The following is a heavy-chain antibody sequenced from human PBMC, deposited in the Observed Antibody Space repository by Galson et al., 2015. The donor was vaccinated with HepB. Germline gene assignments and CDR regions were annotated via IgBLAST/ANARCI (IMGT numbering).Heavy chain of an antibody. Sequence: TLSLTCTVSGGSISSYSWTWIRQPPGKALEWTGYIHYSGSTIYNPSLKSRVTISVDTSKNQFSLKLSSVTAADTAVYYCARERRDGYNGVFDYWGQGTLVTVSS. CDR2: IHYSGST. D-gene: IGHD5-24*01. V-gene: IGHV4-59*01. CDR3: ARERRDGYNGVFDY. J-gene: IGHJ4*02. CDR1: GGSISSYS.